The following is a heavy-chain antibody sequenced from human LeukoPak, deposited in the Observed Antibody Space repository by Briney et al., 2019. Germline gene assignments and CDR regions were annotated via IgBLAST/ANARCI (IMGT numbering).Heavy chain of an antibody. CDR1: GGISSSYY. Sequence: SETLSLTRIVSGGISSSYYWGWVRQPPGKGLEWVASIYYTGTTYYNPSLKSRPTISVDTSKSQFSLGLSSVTAADTAVYYCARIPYYYDSTVPRWAFDVWDQGTMVTVSS. D-gene: IGHD3-22*01. V-gene: IGHV4-39*01. CDR2: IYYTGTT. J-gene: IGHJ3*01. CDR3: ARIPYYYDSTVPRWAFDV.